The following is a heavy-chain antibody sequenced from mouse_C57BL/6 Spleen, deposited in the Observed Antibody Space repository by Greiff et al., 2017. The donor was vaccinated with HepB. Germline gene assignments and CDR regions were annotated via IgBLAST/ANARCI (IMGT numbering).Heavy chain of an antibody. CDR2: ISDGGSYT. V-gene: IGHV5-4*01. J-gene: IGHJ2*01. CDR3: ARDFDY. CDR1: GFTFSSYA. Sequence: EVQLVESGGGLVKPGGSLKLSCAASGFTFSSYAMSWVRQTPEKRLEWVATISDGGSYTYYPDNVKGRFTISRDNAKNTLYLQMSHLKSEDTAMYYCARDFDYWGQGTTLTVSS.